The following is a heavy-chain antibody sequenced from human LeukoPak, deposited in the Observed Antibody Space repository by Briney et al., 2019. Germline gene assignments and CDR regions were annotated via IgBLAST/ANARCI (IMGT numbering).Heavy chain of an antibody. J-gene: IGHJ5*02. CDR1: GYSISSAYY. Sequence: PSETLSLTCSVSGYSISSAYYWGWIRQPPGKGLEWIGTMYHSGSTNYNPSLKSRVTISVDTSKNQFSLKLSSVTAADTAVYYCARHDFVRGVWFDPWGQGTLVTVSS. V-gene: IGHV4-38-2*02. D-gene: IGHD3/OR15-3a*01. CDR2: MYHSGST. CDR3: ARHDFVRGVWFDP.